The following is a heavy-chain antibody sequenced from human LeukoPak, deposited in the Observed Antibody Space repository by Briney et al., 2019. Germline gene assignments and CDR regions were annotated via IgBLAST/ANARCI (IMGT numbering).Heavy chain of an antibody. CDR1: GDGVSSNSAA. CDR2: TWYRSKWHY. J-gene: IGHJ3*02. Sequence: SQTLSLTCAISGDGVSSNSAAWNWIRQSPSRGLEWLGRTWYRSKWHYDYAVSVKSRITIYPDTSKNQFSLQLSSVTPEDTAVYYCAREPIASAGFNAFDIWGQGTMVTVSS. V-gene: IGHV6-1*01. D-gene: IGHD6-13*01. CDR3: AREPIASAGFNAFDI.